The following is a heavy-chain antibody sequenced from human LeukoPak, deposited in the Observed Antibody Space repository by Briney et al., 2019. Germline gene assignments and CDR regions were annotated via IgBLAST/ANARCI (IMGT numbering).Heavy chain of an antibody. Sequence: ASVKVSCKASGGTFSSYAISWVRQAPGQGLEWMGGIIPIFGTANHAQKFQGRVTITADESTSTAYMELSSLRSEDTAVYYCASCSGGSCYSFAFDIWGQGTMVTVSS. CDR1: GGTFSSYA. CDR3: ASCSGGSCYSFAFDI. D-gene: IGHD2-15*01. J-gene: IGHJ3*02. V-gene: IGHV1-69*13. CDR2: IIPIFGTA.